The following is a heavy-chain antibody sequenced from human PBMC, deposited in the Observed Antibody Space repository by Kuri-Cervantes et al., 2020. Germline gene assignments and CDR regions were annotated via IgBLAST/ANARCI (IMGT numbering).Heavy chain of an antibody. CDR1: GGTFSSYA. CDR2: IIPIFGTA. D-gene: IGHD3-3*01. Sequence: SVKVSCKASGGTFSSYAISWVRQAPGQGLEWMGGIIPIFGTANYAQKLQGRVTITADESTSTAYMELSGLRSEDTAVYYCARDGAAEWQNWFDPWGQGTLVTVSS. V-gene: IGHV1-69*13. CDR3: ARDGAAEWQNWFDP. J-gene: IGHJ5*02.